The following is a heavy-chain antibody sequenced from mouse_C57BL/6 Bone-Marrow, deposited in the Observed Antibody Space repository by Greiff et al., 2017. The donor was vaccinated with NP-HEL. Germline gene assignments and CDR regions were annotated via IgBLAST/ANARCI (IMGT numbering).Heavy chain of an antibody. CDR2: ISSGSSTI. CDR1: GFTFSDYG. D-gene: IGHD1-1*01. J-gene: IGHJ1*03. V-gene: IGHV5-17*01. CDR3: ARGYYGPRDWYFDV. Sequence: DVMLVESGGGLVKPGGSLKLSCAASGFTFSDYGMHWVRQAPEKGLGWVAYISSGSSTIYYADTGKGRFTISRDNAKNTLFLQMTSLRSEDTAMYYCARGYYGPRDWYFDVWGTGTTVTVSS.